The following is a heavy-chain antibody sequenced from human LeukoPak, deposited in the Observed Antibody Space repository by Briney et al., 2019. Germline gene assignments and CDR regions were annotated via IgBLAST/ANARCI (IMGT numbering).Heavy chain of an antibody. Sequence: GGSLRLSCAASGLTFSSYEMNWVRQAPGKGLEWVSYISSSGSTIYYADSVKGRFTISRDNAKNSLYLQMNSLRAEDTAVYYCASPYYDYVWGSYRFDYWGQGTLVTVSS. D-gene: IGHD3-16*02. V-gene: IGHV3-48*03. CDR2: ISSSGSTI. J-gene: IGHJ4*02. CDR1: GLTFSSYE. CDR3: ASPYYDYVWGSYRFDY.